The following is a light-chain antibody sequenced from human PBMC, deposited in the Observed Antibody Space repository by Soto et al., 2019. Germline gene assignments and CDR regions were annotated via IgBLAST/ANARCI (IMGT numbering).Light chain of an antibody. CDR3: RQYGSSSTWT. V-gene: IGKV3-20*01. CDR2: AAS. J-gene: IGKJ1*01. CDR1: QSVSSAY. Sequence: EMVLTQSPGTLSLSPGERATLSCRASQSVSSAYLAWYQHKPGQPPTLLIYAASSRVTGISGRFSGSGSGTEFTLTISRLEPVDFAVYYCRQYGSSSTWTFGQGTKVEIK.